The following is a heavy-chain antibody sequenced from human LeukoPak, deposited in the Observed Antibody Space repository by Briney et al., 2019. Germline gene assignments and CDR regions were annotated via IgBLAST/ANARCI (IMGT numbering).Heavy chain of an antibody. CDR2: ITSSSTYI. V-gene: IGHV3-21*04. Sequence: GGPLRLSCAASGFTFNNYNMNWVRQAPGKALEWVSSITSSSTYIFYADSVKGRFTISRDNSKNRLYLQMNSLRAEDTAVYYCAKDNFCTGGACFDYFDYWGQGTLVTVSS. CDR1: GFTFNNYN. D-gene: IGHD2-21*02. CDR3: AKDNFCTGGACFDYFDY. J-gene: IGHJ4*02.